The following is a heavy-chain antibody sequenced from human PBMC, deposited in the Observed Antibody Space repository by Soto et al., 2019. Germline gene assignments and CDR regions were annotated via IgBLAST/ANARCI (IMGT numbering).Heavy chain of an antibody. J-gene: IGHJ4*02. CDR1: SASVNSDNYY. V-gene: IGHV4-61*01. Sequence: QVQLQESGPGLVKPSETLSLTCTVSSASVNSDNYYWSWIRQPPGKGLEWIGYIYSSGNTNSNPSLKSRVTISVDTSKNQFSLTVSSVTAADTAVYFCARGYSHYAYWGQGMLVTVSS. CDR2: IYSSGNT. D-gene: IGHD4-4*01. CDR3: ARGYSHYAY.